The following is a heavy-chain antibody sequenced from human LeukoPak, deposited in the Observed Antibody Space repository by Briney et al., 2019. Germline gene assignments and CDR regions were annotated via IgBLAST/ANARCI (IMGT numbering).Heavy chain of an antibody. CDR2: ISGSGGII. CDR1: GFTFNTYT. CDR3: ARHSSSGAPFDY. Sequence: PGGSLRLSCAASGFTFNTYTMNWVRQTPGKGLEWVSYISGSGGIIDYADSVRGRFTISRDNAKNSLYLQMNSLRAEDTAVYYCARHSSSGAPFDYWGQGTLVTVSS. J-gene: IGHJ4*02. D-gene: IGHD6-6*01. V-gene: IGHV3-48*01.